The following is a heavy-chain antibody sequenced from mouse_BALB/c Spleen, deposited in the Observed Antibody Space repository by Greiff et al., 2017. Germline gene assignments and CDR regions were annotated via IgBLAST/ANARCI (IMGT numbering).Heavy chain of an antibody. V-gene: IGHV1-82*01. J-gene: IGHJ2*01. CDR2: IYPGDGDT. CDR1: GYAFSSSW. Sequence: QVQLQQSGPELVKPGASVKISCKASGYAFSSSWMNWVKQRPGQGLEWIGRIYPGDGDTNYNGKFKGKATLTADKSSSTAYMQLSSLTSVDSAVYFCARENLLRLFDYWGQGTTLTVSS. CDR3: ARENLLRLFDY. D-gene: IGHD1-2*01.